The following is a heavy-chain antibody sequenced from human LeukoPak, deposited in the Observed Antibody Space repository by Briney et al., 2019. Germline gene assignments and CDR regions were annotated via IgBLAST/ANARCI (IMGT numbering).Heavy chain of an antibody. Sequence: GFALILPCAASGFTFSGWSMLWVGQASGNGREGLGVIRSKTNSYATVYAASVKVRFTISRDDSKNMAYLQMNSLKPEDTAVYYCTRHWDHTEYPSLDYWGQGTLVTVSP. D-gene: IGHD2-2*01. CDR2: IRSKTNSYAT. V-gene: IGHV3-73*01. CDR3: TRHWDHTEYPSLDY. J-gene: IGHJ4*02. CDR1: GFTFSGWS.